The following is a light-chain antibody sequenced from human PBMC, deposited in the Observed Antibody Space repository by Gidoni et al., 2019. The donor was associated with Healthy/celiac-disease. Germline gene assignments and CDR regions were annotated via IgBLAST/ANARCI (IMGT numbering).Light chain of an antibody. CDR3: SSYTSSSTVV. CDR2: DVS. V-gene: IGLV2-14*03. Sequence: QSALTQPASVSGSPGQSITISCTGTSMDVGGYNYVSWYQQHPGKAPKLMIYDVSNRPSGVSNRFSGSKSGNTASRTISGLQAEDEADYYCSSYTSSSTVVFGGGTKLTGL. CDR1: SMDVGGYNY. J-gene: IGLJ2*01.